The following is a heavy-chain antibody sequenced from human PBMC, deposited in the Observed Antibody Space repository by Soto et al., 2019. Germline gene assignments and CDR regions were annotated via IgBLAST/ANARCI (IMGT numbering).Heavy chain of an antibody. V-gene: IGHV1-18*01. CDR1: GYSFTNYG. CDR3: ARDRGVAPPVAGNTHYYYYMDV. CDR2: ISGFNGNT. J-gene: IGHJ6*03. D-gene: IGHD6-19*01. Sequence: QDQLVQSGAEVKKPGASVTVSCKASGYSFTNYGITWVRQAPGQGLEWMGWISGFNGNTHYAQKLQGRVTLTTDASTSTAYMELRSLRSDDTAVYYCARDRGVAPPVAGNTHYYYYMDVWGKGTTGTVSS.